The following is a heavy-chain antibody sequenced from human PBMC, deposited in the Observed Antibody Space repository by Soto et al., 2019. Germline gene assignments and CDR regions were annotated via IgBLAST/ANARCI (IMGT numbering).Heavy chain of an antibody. Sequence: QVQLLESGPGLVKPSQTLSLICNVSGASLSSGGYYWRWIRQRPGGGLEWLGFIYYSGISHYNPSLKSRATISVDTSKNQFSLKLISVTAADTAVYYCARTEWIQLWFDYWGQGALVTVS. V-gene: IGHV4-31*03. CDR1: GASLSSGGYY. CDR2: IYYSGIS. D-gene: IGHD5-18*01. J-gene: IGHJ4*02. CDR3: ARTEWIQLWFDY.